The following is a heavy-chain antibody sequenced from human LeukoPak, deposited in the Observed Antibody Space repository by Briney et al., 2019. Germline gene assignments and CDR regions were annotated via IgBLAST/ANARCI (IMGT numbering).Heavy chain of an antibody. D-gene: IGHD1-26*01. Sequence: GRSLRLSCAASEFTFSNYAMHWARQAPGKGLEWVAVISYHGSNTYHADSVKGRFTISRDNSKNTLFLQMNSLRADDTAVYFCARELPSRGYFDYWGQGTLVTVSS. CDR3: ARELPSRGYFDY. V-gene: IGHV3-30*04. CDR2: ISYHGSNT. J-gene: IGHJ4*02. CDR1: EFTFSNYA.